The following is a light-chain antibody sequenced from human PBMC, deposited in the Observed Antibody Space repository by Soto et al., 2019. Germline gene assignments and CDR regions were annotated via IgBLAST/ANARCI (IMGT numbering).Light chain of an antibody. J-gene: IGKJ1*01. CDR2: WAS. V-gene: IGKV4-1*01. CDR3: HQYYRPCT. Sequence: DIVMTQSPDSLAVSLGERATINCKSSQSVLYSSNNKNYLAWYQQKPGQPPKLLIYWASTRESGVPDRFSGSGSWTDFTLTISSLHSEDVAVYYCHQYYRPCTFGQGTKLEIK. CDR1: QSVLYSSNNKNY.